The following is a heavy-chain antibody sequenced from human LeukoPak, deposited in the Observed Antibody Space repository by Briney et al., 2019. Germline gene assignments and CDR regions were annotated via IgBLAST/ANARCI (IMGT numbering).Heavy chain of an antibody. Sequence: ASVKVSCKASGYTFTGYYMHWVRQAPGQGLEWMGWINPNSGGTNYAQKFQGRVTMTRDTSISTAYMELSRLRSDDTAVYYCARDIVATIGAGYWGQGALVTVSS. J-gene: IGHJ4*02. D-gene: IGHD5-12*01. CDR2: INPNSGGT. CDR1: GYTFTGYY. CDR3: ARDIVATIGAGY. V-gene: IGHV1-2*02.